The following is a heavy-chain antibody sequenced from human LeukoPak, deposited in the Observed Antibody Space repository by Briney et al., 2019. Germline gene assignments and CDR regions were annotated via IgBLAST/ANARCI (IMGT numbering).Heavy chain of an antibody. D-gene: IGHD6-19*01. CDR2: INHSGST. V-gene: IGHV4-34*01. Sequence: SETLSLTCAVYGGSFSGYYWSWIRQPPGKGLEWIGEINHSGSTNYNPSLKSRVTISVDKSKNQFSLKLSSVTAADTAVYYCARWTGSGWPYYYYYMDVWGKGTTVTVSS. CDR1: GGSFSGYY. J-gene: IGHJ6*03. CDR3: ARWTGSGWPYYYYYMDV.